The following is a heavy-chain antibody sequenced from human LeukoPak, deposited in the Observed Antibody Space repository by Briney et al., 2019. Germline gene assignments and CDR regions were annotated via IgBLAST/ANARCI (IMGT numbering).Heavy chain of an antibody. CDR1: GGSISSYY. J-gene: IGHJ4*02. Sequence: IPSETLSLTCTVSGGSISSYYRSWIWQPPGKGLEWIGYIYFSGITNYNPSHKSRVTISVDTSNNHFPLKLGSVTAADAAVYYWARGSGFHDIDYWGQGTLVTVSS. V-gene: IGHV4-59*01. CDR2: IYFSGIT. D-gene: IGHD3-10*01. CDR3: ARGSGFHDIDY.